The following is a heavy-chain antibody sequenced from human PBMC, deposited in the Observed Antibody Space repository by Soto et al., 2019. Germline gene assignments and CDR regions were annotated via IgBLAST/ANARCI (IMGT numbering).Heavy chain of an antibody. D-gene: IGHD5-18*01. CDR2: ISYDGTNK. V-gene: IGHV3-30*18. CDR1: GFTFSTSG. CDR3: AKDRILDTRREGVSTVPWFDT. Sequence: QVQLVESGGGVVQPGRSLRLSCAASGFTFSTSGMHWVRQAPGKGLEWVAIISYDGTNKYYADAVKGRFTLSRDNSKNTLFLQMNSLIPEDTAMYCCAKDRILDTRREGVSTVPWFDTWGQGTLVTVSS. J-gene: IGHJ5*02.